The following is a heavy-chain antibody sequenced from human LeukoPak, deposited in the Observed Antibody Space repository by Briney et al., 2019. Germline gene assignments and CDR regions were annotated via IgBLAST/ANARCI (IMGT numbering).Heavy chain of an antibody. J-gene: IGHJ2*01. D-gene: IGHD3-22*01. CDR3: AKEGDSSGYIYWYFDL. V-gene: IGHV3-23*01. Sequence: PGGSLRLSCAASGFTFSSYAMSWVRQAPGKGLEWVSAIRGSGGSTYYADSVKGRFTISRDNSKNTLYLQMNSLRAEDTAVYYCAKEGDSSGYIYWYFDLWGRGTLVTVSS. CDR1: GFTFSSYA. CDR2: IRGSGGST.